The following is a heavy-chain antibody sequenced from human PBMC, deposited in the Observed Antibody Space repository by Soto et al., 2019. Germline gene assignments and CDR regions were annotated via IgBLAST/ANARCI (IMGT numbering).Heavy chain of an antibody. Sequence: GGSLRLSCAASGFTFSDYYMSWIRQAPGKGLEWVSYISSSGSTIYYADSVKGRFTISRDNAKNSLYRQMNSLRAEDTAVYYCAREPRLLGVVVPAAIEKRLYNWFDPWGQGTLVTVSS. CDR1: GFTFSDYY. V-gene: IGHV3-11*01. CDR3: AREPRLLGVVVPAAIEKRLYNWFDP. J-gene: IGHJ5*02. D-gene: IGHD2-2*01. CDR2: ISSSGSTI.